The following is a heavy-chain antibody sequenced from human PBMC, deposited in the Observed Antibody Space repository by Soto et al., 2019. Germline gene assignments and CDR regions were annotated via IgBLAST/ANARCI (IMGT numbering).Heavy chain of an antibody. CDR3: ARSYGSGSYYVFYSFGY. D-gene: IGHD3-10*01. Sequence: SETLSLTCTVSGDSISSSSYYWGWIRQPPGKGLEWIGSIYYSGSTYYNPSLKSRVTISVDTSKNQFSLKLSSVTAADTAVYYCARSYGSGSYYVFYSFGYWGQGTLVTVSS. J-gene: IGHJ4*02. V-gene: IGHV4-39*01. CDR2: IYYSGST. CDR1: GDSISSSSYY.